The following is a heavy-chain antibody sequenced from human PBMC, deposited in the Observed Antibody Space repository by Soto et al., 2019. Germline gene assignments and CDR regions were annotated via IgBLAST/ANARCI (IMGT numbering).Heavy chain of an antibody. Sequence: ASVKVSCKASGYTFTSYYMHWVRQAPGQGLEWMGIINPSGGSTSYAQKFQGRVTMTRDTSTSTVYMELSSLRSEDTAVCYCARDREILSGSYLFDYWGQGTLVTVS. CDR1: GYTFTSYY. D-gene: IGHD1-26*01. J-gene: IGHJ4*02. V-gene: IGHV1-46*01. CDR2: INPSGGST. CDR3: ARDREILSGSYLFDY.